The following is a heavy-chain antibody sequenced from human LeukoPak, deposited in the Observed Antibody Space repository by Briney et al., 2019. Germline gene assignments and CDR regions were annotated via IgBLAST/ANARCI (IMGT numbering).Heavy chain of an antibody. V-gene: IGHV4-31*03. CDR3: ARARAAEVSYFDY. D-gene: IGHD6-13*01. Sequence: SETLSLTCTVSGGSISSGGYYWSWIRQHPGKGLEWIGYIYYSGSTYYNPSLKSRVTISVDTSKNQFSLKLSSVTAADTAVYYCARARAAEVSYFDYWGQGTLVTVSS. CDR1: GGSISSGGYY. J-gene: IGHJ4*02. CDR2: IYYSGST.